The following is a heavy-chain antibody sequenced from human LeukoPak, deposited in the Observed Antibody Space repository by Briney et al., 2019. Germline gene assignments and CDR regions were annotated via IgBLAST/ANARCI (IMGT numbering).Heavy chain of an antibody. CDR3: ANGIVATTGFDY. CDR1: GFTFSSYV. V-gene: IGHV3-30*18. CDR2: ISYDGSNK. Sequence: GGSLRLSCAASGFTFSSYVMHWVRQAPGKGLEWVAVISYDGSNKYYADSVKGRFTISRDNSKNTLYLQMNSLRAEDTAVYYCANGIVATTGFDYWGQGTLVTVSS. J-gene: IGHJ4*02. D-gene: IGHD5-12*01.